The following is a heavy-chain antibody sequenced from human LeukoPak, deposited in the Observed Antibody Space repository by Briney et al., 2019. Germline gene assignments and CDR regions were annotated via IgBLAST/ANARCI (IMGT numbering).Heavy chain of an antibody. V-gene: IGHV3-48*01. CDR3: AKDAKRNYDFWDRFDY. CDR2: ISNTGSPI. CDR1: GFTFSGSG. D-gene: IGHD3-3*01. Sequence: GGSLRLSCAVSGFTFSGSGMHWVRQAPGKGLEWVSYISNTGSPIYYADSVKARFTISRDNAKNSLWLQMNSLRADDTALYYCAKDAKRNYDFWDRFDYWGQGALVTVSS. J-gene: IGHJ4*02.